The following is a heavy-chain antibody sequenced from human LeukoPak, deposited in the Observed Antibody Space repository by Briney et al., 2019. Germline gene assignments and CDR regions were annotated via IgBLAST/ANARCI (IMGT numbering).Heavy chain of an antibody. CDR3: ARPRIRGSYNNAFDI. CDR1: GFPFSSHG. V-gene: IGHV3-23*01. CDR2: IIGGGGST. Sequence: GGSLRLSCAASGFPFSSHGMSWVRQAPGKGLEWVSGIIGGGGSTYYADSVKGRFTISGDNSRNTLFLQMNSLRAEDTAVYYCARPRIRGSYNNAFDIWGQGTMVTVSS. D-gene: IGHD1-26*01. J-gene: IGHJ3*02.